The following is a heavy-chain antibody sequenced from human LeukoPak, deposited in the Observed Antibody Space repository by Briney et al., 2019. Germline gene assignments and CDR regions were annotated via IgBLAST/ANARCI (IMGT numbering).Heavy chain of an antibody. D-gene: IGHD6-13*01. Sequence: PGGSLRLSCAASGFTFSSYRMNWIRQPPGKGLEWIGEINHSGSTNYNPSLKSRVTISVDTSKNQFSLKLSSVTAADTAVYYCAVSGYSSSWYWGYFQHWGQGTLVTVSS. CDR1: GFTFSSYR. CDR3: AVSGYSSSWYWGYFQH. J-gene: IGHJ1*01. V-gene: IGHV4-34*08. CDR2: INHSGST.